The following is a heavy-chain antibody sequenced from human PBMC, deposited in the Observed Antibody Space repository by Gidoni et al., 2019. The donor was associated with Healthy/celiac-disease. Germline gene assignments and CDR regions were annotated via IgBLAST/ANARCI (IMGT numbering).Heavy chain of an antibody. Sequence: EVQLVESGGGLVQQGRSLRPPCTASGFPFGDYAMSWVRQAPGKGLEWVGFIRSKAYGGTTEYAASVKGRFTISRDDSKNIAYLQMNSLKTEDTAVYYCTRSPYGDYGRRGGAFDIWGQGTMVTVSS. CDR2: IRSKAYGGTT. J-gene: IGHJ3*02. D-gene: IGHD4-17*01. CDR3: TRSPYGDYGRRGGAFDI. CDR1: GFPFGDYA. V-gene: IGHV3-49*04.